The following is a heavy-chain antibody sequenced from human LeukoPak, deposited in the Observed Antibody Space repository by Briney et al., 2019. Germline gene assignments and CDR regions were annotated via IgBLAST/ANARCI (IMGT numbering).Heavy chain of an antibody. J-gene: IGHJ4*02. CDR2: ISSNGGST. V-gene: IGHV3-64*01. Sequence: GGSLRLSCAASGFTFSSYAVHWVRQAPGKGLEYVSAISSNGGSTYYANSVKGRFTISRDNSKNTLYLQMNSLRAEDTAVYYCAKVSRYDITRYWGQGTLVTVSS. CDR3: AKVSRYDITRY. D-gene: IGHD3-9*01. CDR1: GFTFSSYA.